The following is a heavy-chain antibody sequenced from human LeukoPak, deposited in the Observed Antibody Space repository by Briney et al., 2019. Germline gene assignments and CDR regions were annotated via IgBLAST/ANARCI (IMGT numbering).Heavy chain of an antibody. CDR3: ARDLVAFDY. J-gene: IGHJ4*02. V-gene: IGHV4-4*07. D-gene: IGHD2-15*01. CDR2: IYTSGST. CDR1: GRSFSDYY. Sequence: PSETLSLTCTVAGRSFSDYYWSWNRQPAGKGLEWIGRIYTSGSTNYNPSLKSRVTMSLDMSKNQFSLKLNSVTAADTAVYYCARDLVAFDYWGQGALVIVSS.